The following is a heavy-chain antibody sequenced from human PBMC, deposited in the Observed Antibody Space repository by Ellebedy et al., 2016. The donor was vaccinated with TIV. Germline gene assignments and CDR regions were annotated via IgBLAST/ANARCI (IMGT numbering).Heavy chain of an antibody. CDR3: ARVRGIVVARPDP. Sequence: PGGSLRLSCAASGFTFSDYYMSWIRQAPGKGLEWVSYISSSSSYTNYADSVKGRFTISRDNAKNSLYLQMNSLRAEDTAVYYCARVRGIVVARPDPWGQGILVTVSS. V-gene: IGHV3-11*06. CDR2: ISSSSSYT. J-gene: IGHJ5*02. D-gene: IGHD6-19*01. CDR1: GFTFSDYY.